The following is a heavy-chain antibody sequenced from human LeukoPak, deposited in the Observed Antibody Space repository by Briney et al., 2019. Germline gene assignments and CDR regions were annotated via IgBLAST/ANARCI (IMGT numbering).Heavy chain of an antibody. D-gene: IGHD3-22*01. J-gene: IGHJ6*03. Sequence: GGSLRLSCAASGFTFSGYGMHWVRQAPGKGLEWVAFVRYDSSNKYYADSVKGRFTVSRDNSKNMLYLQMNSLRAEDTAVYYCARDHYDSSGYMYYYYYMDVWGKGTTVTVSS. CDR1: GFTFSGYG. CDR2: VRYDSSNK. CDR3: ARDHYDSSGYMYYYYYMDV. V-gene: IGHV3-30*02.